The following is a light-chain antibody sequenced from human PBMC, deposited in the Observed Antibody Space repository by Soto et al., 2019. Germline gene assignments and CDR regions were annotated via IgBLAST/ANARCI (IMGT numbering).Light chain of an antibody. V-gene: IGKV3-15*01. CDR1: QTVSST. CDR3: QQYDKWPRT. J-gene: IGKJ1*01. CDR2: GAS. Sequence: EIVLMQSPGTLSLARGERATLSCRSSQTVSSTSLAWYHQKPGQAPRLLIYGASTRATAVLARFTAGGSGTEFTLTISSLQSDDLAVYYCQQYDKWPRTFGQGTKVDIK.